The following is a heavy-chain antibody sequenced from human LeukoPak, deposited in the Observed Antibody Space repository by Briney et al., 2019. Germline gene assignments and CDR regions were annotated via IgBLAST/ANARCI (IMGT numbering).Heavy chain of an antibody. J-gene: IGHJ5*02. Sequence: ASVKVSCKASGYTFTSYDINWVRQATGQGLEWMGWMNPNSGNTCYAQKFQGRVTMTRNTSISTAYMELSSLRSEDTAVYYCARGLVPANWFDPWGQGTLVTVSS. CDR3: ARGLVPANWFDP. D-gene: IGHD2-2*01. V-gene: IGHV1-8*01. CDR1: GYTFTSYD. CDR2: MNPNSGNT.